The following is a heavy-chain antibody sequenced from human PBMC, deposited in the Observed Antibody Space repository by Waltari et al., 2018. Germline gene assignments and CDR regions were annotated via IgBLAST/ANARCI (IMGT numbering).Heavy chain of an antibody. CDR2: INSNSGST. CDR3: ARVGRQLWSLDY. CDR1: GYTFTGHS. Sequence: QVPLVQPAAEVKKPGASGKGSCTASGYTFTGHSLPCVRQAPGQGLEWMRWINSNSGSTNYAHKFQGRVTMTSDTSISTAYMQLCRLRSDDTAVYYCARVGRQLWSLDYWGQGTLVTVSS. D-gene: IGHD5-18*01. J-gene: IGHJ4*02. V-gene: IGHV1-2*07.